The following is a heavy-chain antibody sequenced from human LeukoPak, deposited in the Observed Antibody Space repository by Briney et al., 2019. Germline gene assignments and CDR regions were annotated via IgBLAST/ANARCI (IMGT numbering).Heavy chain of an antibody. J-gene: IGHJ4*02. V-gene: IGHV3-33*01. Sequence: PGGSLRLSCAASGFTFSSYGMHWVRQAPGKGLEWVAVIWYDGSNKYYADSVKGRFTISRDNSKNTLYLQMNSLRAEDTAVYYCARDLNQYYYDSSGLGYWGQGTLVTVSS. CDR2: IWYDGSNK. D-gene: IGHD3-22*01. CDR3: ARDLNQYYYDSSGLGY. CDR1: GFTFSSYG.